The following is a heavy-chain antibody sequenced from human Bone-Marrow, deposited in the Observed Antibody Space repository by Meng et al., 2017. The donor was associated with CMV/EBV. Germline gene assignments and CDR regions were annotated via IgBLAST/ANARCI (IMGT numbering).Heavy chain of an antibody. V-gene: IGHV4-39*07. CDR3: ARDNHYGGIPHYYYYGMDV. J-gene: IGHJ6*02. Sequence: SETLSLTCTVFGGSISNDIHYWGWIRQPPGKGLEWIGTIYRSGTTYYNPSLKSRVTISVDTSKNQFSLKLSSVTAADTAVYYCARDNHYGGIPHYYYYGMDVWGQGTTVTVSS. D-gene: IGHD4-23*01. CDR2: IYRSGTT. CDR1: GGSISNDIHY.